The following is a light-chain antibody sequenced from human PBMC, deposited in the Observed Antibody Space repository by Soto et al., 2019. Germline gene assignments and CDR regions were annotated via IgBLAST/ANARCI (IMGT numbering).Light chain of an antibody. V-gene: IGLV1-44*01. CDR1: SSNIGSNS. Sequence: QSVLTQPPSASGTPGRRITISCSGSSSNIGSNSVSWYQQLPGTAPKLLIYTNNQRPSGVSDRISGSKSDTSASLAISGLQSVDEADYFCVAWDDSLNSYVFGTGTKVTVL. CDR2: TNN. CDR3: VAWDDSLNSYV. J-gene: IGLJ1*01.